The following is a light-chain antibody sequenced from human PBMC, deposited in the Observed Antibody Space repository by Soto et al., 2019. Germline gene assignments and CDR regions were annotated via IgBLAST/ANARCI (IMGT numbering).Light chain of an antibody. CDR1: QSVSNF. CDR2: ETD. V-gene: IGKV3-11*01. CDR3: QQRSNWPPT. J-gene: IGKJ2*01. Sequence: EIVLTQSPATLSLSPGETATLSCRASQSVSNFLAWYQQKPGQAPRLLIYETDPRATGIPDRFSGSGSGTDFALTITSLEPEDVAVYHCQQRSNWPPTFCQGSNLEIK.